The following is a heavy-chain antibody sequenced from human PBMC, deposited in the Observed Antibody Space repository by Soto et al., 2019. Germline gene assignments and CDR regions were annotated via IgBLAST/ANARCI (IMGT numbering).Heavy chain of an antibody. D-gene: IGHD6-19*01. CDR3: ARDHPIIAVAGRYYYYGMDV. V-gene: IGHV3-30-3*01. J-gene: IGHJ6*02. Sequence: PGGSLRLSCAASGFTFSSYAMHWVRQAPGKGLEWVAVISYDGSNKYYADSVKGRFTISRDNSKNTLYLQMNSLRAEDTAVYYCARDHPIIAVAGRYYYYGMDVWGQGTTVTVSS. CDR1: GFTFSSYA. CDR2: ISYDGSNK.